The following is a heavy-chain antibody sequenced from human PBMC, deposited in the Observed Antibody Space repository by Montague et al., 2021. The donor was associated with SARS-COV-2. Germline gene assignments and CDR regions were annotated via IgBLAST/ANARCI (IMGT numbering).Heavy chain of an antibody. D-gene: IGHD1-26*01. CDR3: ARDSLVGATGYFDL. CDR1: NGSVSGGGYY. V-gene: IGHV4-61*08. CDR2: VYYSGST. J-gene: IGHJ2*01. Sequence: SETLSLTCTVSNGSVSGGGYYWSWIRQPPGKGLEWIGYVYYSGSTNYNPCLKSRVTISVDTSKDQFSLKLSSVTAADTAVYYCARDSLVGATGYFDLWGRGTLVTVSS.